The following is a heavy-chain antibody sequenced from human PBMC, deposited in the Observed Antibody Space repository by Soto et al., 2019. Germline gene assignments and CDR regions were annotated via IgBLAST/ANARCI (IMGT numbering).Heavy chain of an antibody. V-gene: IGHV3-30*03. D-gene: IGHD1-1*01. J-gene: IGHJ3*01. Sequence: QGQVVESGGGVVQPGTSLRLSCTVSGLTFSSHGMHWVRQAPGRGLEWLAVISYNGRNKYYRDSVKDRFSISRDNSKSTLSLQMQDLRTEDTAMYFCARGEGLLDPFYLWGQGTMVVVPS. CDR1: GLTFSSHG. CDR3: ARGEGLLDPFYL. CDR2: ISYNGRNK.